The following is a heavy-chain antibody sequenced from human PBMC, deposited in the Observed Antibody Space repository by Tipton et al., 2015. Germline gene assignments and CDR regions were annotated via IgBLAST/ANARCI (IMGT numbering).Heavy chain of an antibody. V-gene: IGHV5-51*01. CDR1: GYSFSNYW. Sequence: VQLVQSGAEVKKPGESLKISCQGSGYSFSNYWIGWVRQMPGKGLEWMAIIYPGDSDTRYSPSFQGQVTISADKSISTAYLHWSSLKASDTAMYYCARHVSFYYDTHGSDALDIWAQGTMVTVSS. CDR3: ARHVSFYYDTHGSDALDI. J-gene: IGHJ3*02. CDR2: IYPGDSDT. D-gene: IGHD3-22*01.